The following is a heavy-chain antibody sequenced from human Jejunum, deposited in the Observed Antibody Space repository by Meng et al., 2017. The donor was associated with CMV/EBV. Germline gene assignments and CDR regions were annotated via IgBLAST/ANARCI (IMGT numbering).Heavy chain of an antibody. CDR1: GFTFSSYD. CDR3: ARGVHWFDP. CDR2: IRYDGSNK. Sequence: SCAASGFTFSSYDMHWVRQAPDKGLQWVAFIRYDGSNKYYAGSVQGRFTVSRDNSKNTLYLEMNSLRNEDTAVYYCARGVHWFDPWGQGTLVTVSS. V-gene: IGHV3-30*02. D-gene: IGHD3-16*01. J-gene: IGHJ5*02.